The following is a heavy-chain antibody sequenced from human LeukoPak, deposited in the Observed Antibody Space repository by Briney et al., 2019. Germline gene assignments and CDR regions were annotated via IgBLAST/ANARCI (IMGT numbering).Heavy chain of an antibody. CDR3: ANNNGDYGTFDY. CDR1: GFTFSSYG. Sequence: GRSLRLSWAASGFTFSSYGMHWVRQAPGKGLEWVAVISYDGSNKYYADSVKGRFTISRDNSKNTLYLQMNSLRAEDTAVYYCANNNGDYGTFDYWGQGTLVTVSS. J-gene: IGHJ4*02. CDR2: ISYDGSNK. D-gene: IGHD4-17*01. V-gene: IGHV3-30*18.